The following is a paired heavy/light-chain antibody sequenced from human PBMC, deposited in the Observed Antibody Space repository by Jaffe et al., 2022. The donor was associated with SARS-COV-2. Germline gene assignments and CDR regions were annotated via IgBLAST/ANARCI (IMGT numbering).Light chain of an antibody. Sequence: NVLTQSPGTLSLSPGARATLSCRASQSVSSSYLAWYQQKPGQAPRLVIYGASARAAGIPDRFIGSGSGTDFTLTITRLEPEDFAVYYCQQYGGSRWTFGQGTKVEIK. CDR3: QQYGGSRWT. V-gene: IGKV3-20*01. J-gene: IGKJ1*01. CDR2: GAS. CDR1: QSVSSSY.
Heavy chain of an antibody. CDR1: GFSVRNNY. J-gene: IGHJ4*02. CDR3: VRASNYDFQFDY. D-gene: IGHD3-3*01. CDR2: IFSGGTT. Sequence: EVELVESGGGLVQPGGSLRLSCAASGFSVRNNYMAWVRQAPGKGLEWVSFIFSGGTTNYADSVKGRFTISKDNSNNRLFLQLSGLRPEDTAVYYCVRASNYDFQFDYWGPGTLVTVSS. V-gene: IGHV3-66*02.